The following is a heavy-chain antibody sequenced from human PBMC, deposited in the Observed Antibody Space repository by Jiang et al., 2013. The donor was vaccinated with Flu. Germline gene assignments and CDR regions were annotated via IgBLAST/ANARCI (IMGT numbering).Heavy chain of an antibody. D-gene: IGHD3-9*01. Sequence: GAEVKKPGASVKVSCKASGYTFTSYDINWVRQATGQGLEWMGWMNPNSGNTGYAQKFQGRVTMTRNTSISTAYMELSSLRSEDTAVYYCAIWRYFDQQGYFDYWGQGTLVTVSS. CDR2: MNPNSGNT. V-gene: IGHV1-8*01. CDR3: AIWRYFDQQGYFDY. CDR1: GYTFTSYD. J-gene: IGHJ4*02.